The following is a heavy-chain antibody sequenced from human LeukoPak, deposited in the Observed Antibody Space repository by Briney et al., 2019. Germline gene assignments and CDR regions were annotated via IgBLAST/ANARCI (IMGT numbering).Heavy chain of an antibody. CDR1: GGSISSGSYY. V-gene: IGHV4-61*02. CDR2: IYTSAST. D-gene: IGHD3-9*01. Sequence: SETLSLTCTVSGGSISSGSYYWSWIRQPAGKGLESIGRIYTSASTNYNPSLKSRVTISVDTSKNQFSLKLSSVTAADTAVYYCARDRLRYFDWLHGGGWWFDPWGQGTLVTVSS. J-gene: IGHJ5*02. CDR3: ARDRLRYFDWLHGGGWWFDP.